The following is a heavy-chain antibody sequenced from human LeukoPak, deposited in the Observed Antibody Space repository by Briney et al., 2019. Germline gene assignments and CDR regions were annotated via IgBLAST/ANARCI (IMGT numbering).Heavy chain of an antibody. CDR3: AREGDSGWYYFDY. D-gene: IGHD6-19*01. CDR2: IYSGGST. CDR1: GFTVSSNY. Sequence: PGGSLRLSCAASGFTVSSNYMSWVRQAPGKGLEWVSVIYSGGSTYYADSVKGRFTISRDNSKNTLYLQMNSLRAEDTAVYYCAREGDSGWYYFDYWGQGTLVTVSS. V-gene: IGHV3-53*01. J-gene: IGHJ4*02.